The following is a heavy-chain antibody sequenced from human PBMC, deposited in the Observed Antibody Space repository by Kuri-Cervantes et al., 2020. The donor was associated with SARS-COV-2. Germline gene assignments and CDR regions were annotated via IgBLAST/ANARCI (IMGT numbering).Heavy chain of an antibody. CDR3: ARDGVVAATRSHLDY. CDR1: GFTVSSNY. J-gene: IGHJ4*02. Sequence: GESLKISCAAPGFTVSSNYMSWVRQAPGKGLEWVSVIYSCGSTYYADSVKGRFTISRDNSKNTLYLQMNSLRAEDTAMYYCARDGVVAATRSHLDYWGQGTLVTVSS. V-gene: IGHV3-66*03. D-gene: IGHD2-15*01. CDR2: IYSCGST.